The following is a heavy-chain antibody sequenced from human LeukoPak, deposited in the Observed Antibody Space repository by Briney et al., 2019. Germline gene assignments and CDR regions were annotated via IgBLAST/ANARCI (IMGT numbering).Heavy chain of an antibody. D-gene: IGHD4-17*01. CDR2: IYSGGST. CDR3: ARDYDYGDHEYYFDY. J-gene: IGHJ4*02. Sequence: PGGSLRLSCAASGFTVSSKYMSWVRQSPGKGLEWVSVIYSGGSTYYADSVKGRFTISRDNSKNTLYLQMNSLKAEDTAVYYCARDYDYGDHEYYFDYWGQGTLVTVSS. V-gene: IGHV3-66*01. CDR1: GFTVSSKY.